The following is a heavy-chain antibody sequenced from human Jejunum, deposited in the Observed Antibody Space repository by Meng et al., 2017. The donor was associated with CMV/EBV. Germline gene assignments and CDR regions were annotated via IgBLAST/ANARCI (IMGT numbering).Heavy chain of an antibody. D-gene: IGHD6-19*01. CDR2: MNPNRGTT. CDR3: ATGVADFEY. V-gene: IGHV1-8*01. Sequence: QVQLVQSGAEVKKPVASVKVSCKASGYTFTSYDINWVRQGTGQGLEWMGWMNPNRGTTGYAQKFQGRVTMTRNISKSTAYMDLSSLRSEDTAVYYCATGVADFEYWGQRTLVTVSS. J-gene: IGHJ4*02. CDR1: GYTFTSYD.